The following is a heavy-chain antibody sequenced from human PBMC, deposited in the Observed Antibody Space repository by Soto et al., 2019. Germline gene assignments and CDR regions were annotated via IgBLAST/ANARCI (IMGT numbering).Heavy chain of an antibody. Sequence: GGSLRLSSAASGFTVSSNYMSWVRQAPGKGLEWVSVIYSGGSTYHGDSVKGRFTISRDNARNSVYLQMNSLRDEDTAVYYCARIKLVDFFFINVDVYDMDVWGQGTPVTVSS. J-gene: IGHJ6*02. CDR3: ARIKLVDFFFINVDVYDMDV. CDR2: IYSGGST. V-gene: IGHV3-53*01. D-gene: IGHD2-15*01. CDR1: GFTVSSNY.